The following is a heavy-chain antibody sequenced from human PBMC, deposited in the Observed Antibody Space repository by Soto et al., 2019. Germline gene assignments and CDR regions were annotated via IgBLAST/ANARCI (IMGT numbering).Heavy chain of an antibody. J-gene: IGHJ2*01. Sequence: QVQLQESGPGLVRPSETLSLTCTVSGASISSYYWTWVRQPPGKGLEWIGYMSNSGSTNYNPSFKSRVTMSVDXXKXQXXRKLSSVTAADTAVYYCVRHATDHRGNAEDWYFDLWGRGTLVTVSS. CDR2: MSNSGST. D-gene: IGHD2-15*01. CDR1: GASISSYY. V-gene: IGHV4-59*08. CDR3: VRHATDHRGNAEDWYFDL.